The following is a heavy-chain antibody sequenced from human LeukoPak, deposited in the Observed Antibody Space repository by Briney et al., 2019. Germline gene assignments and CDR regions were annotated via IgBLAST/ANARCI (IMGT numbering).Heavy chain of an antibody. D-gene: IGHD6-19*01. CDR3: ARHQDSAWYPAEYFQH. Sequence: ASVKVSCKASGYTFTSYGISWVRQAPGQGLEWMGWISAYNGNTNYAQKLQGRVTMTTDTSTSTAYMGLRSLRSDDTAVYYCARHQDSAWYPAEYFQHWGQGTLVSVSS. CDR1: GYTFTSYG. J-gene: IGHJ1*01. V-gene: IGHV1-18*01. CDR2: ISAYNGNT.